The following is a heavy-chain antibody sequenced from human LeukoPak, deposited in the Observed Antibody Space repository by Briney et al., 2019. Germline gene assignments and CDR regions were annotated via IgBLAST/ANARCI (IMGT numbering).Heavy chain of an antibody. J-gene: IGHJ4*02. Sequence: GGSLRLSCAASGFTVSSNYMSWVRQAPGKGLEWVSVIYSGGSTYYADSVKGRFTISRDNSKNTLYLQMNSLRVEDTAVYYCARDLERYYGSGNSYHFDYWGQGTLVTVSS. CDR3: ARDLERYYGSGNSYHFDY. CDR1: GFTVSSNY. D-gene: IGHD3-10*01. CDR2: IYSGGST. V-gene: IGHV3-53*01.